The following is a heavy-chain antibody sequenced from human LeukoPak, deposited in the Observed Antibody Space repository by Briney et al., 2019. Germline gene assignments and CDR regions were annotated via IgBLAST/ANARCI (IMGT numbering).Heavy chain of an antibody. CDR2: ISYDGSNK. J-gene: IGHJ6*03. CDR3: ARAKGLGYCSSTSCYNNYYYYYMDA. V-gene: IGHV3-30*03. CDR1: GFTFSSYG. Sequence: GGSLRLSCAASGFTFSSYGMHWVRQAPGKGLEWVAVISYDGSNKYYADSVKGRFTISRDNSKNTLYLQMNSLRAEDTAVYYCARAKGLGYCSSTSCYNNYYYYYMDAWGKGTTVTVSS. D-gene: IGHD2-2*02.